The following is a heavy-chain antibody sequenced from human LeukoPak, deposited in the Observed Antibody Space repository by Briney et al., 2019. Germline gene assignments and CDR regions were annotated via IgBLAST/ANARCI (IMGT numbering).Heavy chain of an antibody. V-gene: IGHV4-4*02. CDR2: IYHSGST. D-gene: IGHD4-17*01. Sequence: SETLSLTCAVSGGSISSSNWWSWVRQPPGKGLEWIGEIYHSGSTNYNPSLKSRVTISVDKSKNQFSLKLSSLTAADTAVYYCARDNHGNDYGDYGGHAFDIWGQGTMVTVSS. CDR1: GGSISSSNW. CDR3: ARDNHGNDYGDYGGHAFDI. J-gene: IGHJ3*02.